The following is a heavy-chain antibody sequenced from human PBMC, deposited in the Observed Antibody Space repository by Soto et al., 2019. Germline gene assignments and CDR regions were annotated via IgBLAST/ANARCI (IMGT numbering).Heavy chain of an antibody. V-gene: IGHV3-20*04. J-gene: IGHJ4*02. CDR1: GFPFDDYG. D-gene: IGHD4-17*01. CDR3: ARAPGFYGDFFDY. Sequence: EVQLVESGGSVVRPGGSLRLSCAVFGFPFDDYGMSWVRQAPGKGLEGVSGINRDGGSTSYADSVKGRFTISRDNAKNSLYLQMNSLRVEDTALYYCARAPGFYGDFFDYWGQGTLVTVSS. CDR2: INRDGGST.